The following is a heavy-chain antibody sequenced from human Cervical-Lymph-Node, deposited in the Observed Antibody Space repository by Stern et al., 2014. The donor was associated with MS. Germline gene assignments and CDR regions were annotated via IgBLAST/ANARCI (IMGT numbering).Heavy chain of an antibody. D-gene: IGHD2-15*01. V-gene: IGHV1-18*01. Sequence: QVQLVESGAEVKKPGASVKVSCKASGYTFTSYGISSVRQAPGQALEWMGGISAYKGNTKDAQKLQGRVTMTTDTSESTAYMELRSLRSDDTAVYYCARGLLGSENAFDIWGQGTMVTVSS. CDR2: ISAYKGNT. CDR1: GYTFTSYG. J-gene: IGHJ3*02. CDR3: ARGLLGSENAFDI.